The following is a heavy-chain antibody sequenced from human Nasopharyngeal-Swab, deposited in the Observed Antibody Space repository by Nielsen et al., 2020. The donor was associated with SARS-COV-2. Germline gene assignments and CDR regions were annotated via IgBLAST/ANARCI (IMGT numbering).Heavy chain of an antibody. CDR3: ARLQYYMDV. Sequence: SETLSLTCTVSGGSISHYHWSWIRLPPGKGLEWIGYIYYSGSTNYNPSLKSRVTISVDTSKNQFSLKLSSVTAADTAVYYCARLQYYMDVWGKGTTVTVSS. J-gene: IGHJ6*03. CDR1: GGSISHYH. D-gene: IGHD6-6*01. V-gene: IGHV4-59*01. CDR2: IYYSGST.